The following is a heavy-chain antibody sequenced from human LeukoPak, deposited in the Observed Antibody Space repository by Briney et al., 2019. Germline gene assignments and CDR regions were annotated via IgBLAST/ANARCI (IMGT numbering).Heavy chain of an antibody. V-gene: IGHV4-34*01. CDR1: GGSFSGYY. CDR3: ARHHDP. Sequence: SETLSLTCAVYGGSFSGYYWSWIRQPPGKGLEWIGEINHSGSTYYNPSLKSRVTISVDTSKNQFSLKLSSVTAADTAVYYCARHHDPWGQGTLVTVSS. CDR2: INHSGST. J-gene: IGHJ5*02.